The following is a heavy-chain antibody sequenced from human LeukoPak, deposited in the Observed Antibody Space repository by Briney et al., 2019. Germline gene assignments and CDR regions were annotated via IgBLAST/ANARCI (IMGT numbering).Heavy chain of an antibody. CDR2: IYSGGST. Sequence: GGSLRLSCAASGFIVSGNYMSWVRQAPGKGLEWVSVIYSGGSTYYADSVKGRFTISRDNSKNTLYLQMNSLRAEDTAVYYCARVRPPGYYDSSDYNFDYWGQGTLVTVSS. CDR1: GFIVSGNY. V-gene: IGHV3-66*02. CDR3: ARVRPPGYYDSSDYNFDY. J-gene: IGHJ4*02. D-gene: IGHD3-22*01.